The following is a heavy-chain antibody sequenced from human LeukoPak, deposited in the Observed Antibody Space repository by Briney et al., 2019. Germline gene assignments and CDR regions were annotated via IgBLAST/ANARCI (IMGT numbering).Heavy chain of an antibody. V-gene: IGHV3-11*01. J-gene: IGHJ5*02. D-gene: IGHD3-22*01. CDR1: GFTFSDSA. CDR2: ISSSGSTI. Sequence: GGSLRLSCAASGFTFSDSAIHWVRQASGKGLEWVSYISSSGSTIYYADSVKGRFTISRDNAKNSLYLQMNSLRAEDTAVYYCARQPGRGYDNWFDPWGQGTLVTVSS. CDR3: ARQPGRGYDNWFDP.